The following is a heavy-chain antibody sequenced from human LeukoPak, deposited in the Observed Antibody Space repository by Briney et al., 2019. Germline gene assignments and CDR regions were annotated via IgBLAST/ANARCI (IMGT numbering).Heavy chain of an antibody. Sequence: SETLSLTCTVSGGSISSSSYYWGWIRQPPGKGLEWIGSIYYSGSTYYNPSLKSRVTISVDTSKNQFSLKLSSVTAADTAVYYCARDVAYYYDLAHAYDTWGQGTMVTVSS. J-gene: IGHJ3*02. D-gene: IGHD3-22*01. V-gene: IGHV4-39*07. CDR1: GGSISSSSYY. CDR2: IYYSGST. CDR3: ARDVAYYYDLAHAYDT.